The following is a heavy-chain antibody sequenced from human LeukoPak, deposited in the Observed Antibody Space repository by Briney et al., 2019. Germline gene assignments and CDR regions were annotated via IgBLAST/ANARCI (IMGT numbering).Heavy chain of an antibody. CDR2: IYYSGSS. CDR3: ARHVDTATDYFDY. J-gene: IGHJ4*02. D-gene: IGHD5-18*01. Sequence: SETPSLTCTVSGGSISSSSYYWGWIRQPPGKGLEWIGSIYYSGSSYYNPSLKSRVTISVHTSKNQFSLKLSSVTAADTAVYYCARHVDTATDYFDYWGQGTLVTVSS. CDR1: GGSISSSSYY. V-gene: IGHV4-39*01.